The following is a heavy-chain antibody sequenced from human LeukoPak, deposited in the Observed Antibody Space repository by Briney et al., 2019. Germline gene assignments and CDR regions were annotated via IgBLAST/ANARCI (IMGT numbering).Heavy chain of an antibody. J-gene: IGHJ3*02. CDR1: GYTFTSYD. CDR2: MNPNSGNT. CDR3: ALAARPPEAVGDAFDI. Sequence: GASVKVSCKASGYTFTSYDINWVRQATGQGLEWMGWMNPNSGNTGYAQKFQGRVTITRNTSISTAYMELSSLRSEDTAVYYCALAARPPEAVGDAFDIWGQGTMVTVSS. D-gene: IGHD6-6*01. V-gene: IGHV1-8*03.